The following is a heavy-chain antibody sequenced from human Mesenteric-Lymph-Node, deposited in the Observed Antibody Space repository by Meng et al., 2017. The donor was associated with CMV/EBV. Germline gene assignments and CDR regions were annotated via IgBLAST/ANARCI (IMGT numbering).Heavy chain of an antibody. D-gene: IGHD4-17*01. CDR1: GFTFSTYG. CDR2: IHHDGSNK. Sequence: GGSLRLSCAASGFTFSTYGMHWVRQAPGKGLEWVAFIHHDGSNKYYTDSVKGQFTISRDNSKNTLYLQMNSLRAEDTAVYYCAKCTVTTCLYQYGMDVWGQGTTVTVSS. CDR3: AKCTVTTCLYQYGMDV. J-gene: IGHJ6*02. V-gene: IGHV3-30*02.